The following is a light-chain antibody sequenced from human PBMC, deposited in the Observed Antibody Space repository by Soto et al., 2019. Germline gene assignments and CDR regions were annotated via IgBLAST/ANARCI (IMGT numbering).Light chain of an antibody. CDR2: GNS. CDR3: QSYDSSLSGSTV. V-gene: IGLV1-40*01. Sequence: QLVLTQPPSVSGAPGQRVTISCTGSSSNIGAGYDVHWYQQLPGTAPKLLIYGNSNRPSGVPDRFSGSKSGTSASLAITGLQAEDEADYYCQSYDSSLSGSTVFGGGTQVTVL. J-gene: IGLJ2*01. CDR1: SSNIGAGYD.